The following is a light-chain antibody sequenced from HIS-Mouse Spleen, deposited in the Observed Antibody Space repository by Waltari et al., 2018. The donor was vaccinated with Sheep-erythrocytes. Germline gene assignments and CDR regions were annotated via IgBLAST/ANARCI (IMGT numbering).Light chain of an antibody. CDR1: QSVSSH. CDR2: DAS. Sequence: DIVLTQSPATLALFPGERATLSYRASQSVSSHLAWYQQKPGQAPRLLIYDASNRATGIPARFSGSGSGTDFTLTISSLEPEDFAVYYCQQRSNWPPLTFGGGTKVEIK. V-gene: IGKV3-11*01. CDR3: QQRSNWPPLT. J-gene: IGKJ4*01.